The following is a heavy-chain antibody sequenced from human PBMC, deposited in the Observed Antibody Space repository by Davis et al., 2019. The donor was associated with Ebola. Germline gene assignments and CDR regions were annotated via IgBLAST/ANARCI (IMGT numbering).Heavy chain of an antibody. CDR1: GFTFSSYA. CDR3: ARFGLSSGGSKGAYGMDV. D-gene: IGHD2-15*01. V-gene: IGHV3-23*01. CDR2: ISGSGGST. Sequence: PRGSLRLSCAASGFTFSSYAMSWVRQAPGKGLEWVSAISGSGGSTYYADSVKGRFTISRDNAKNSLYLQMNSLRAEDTAVYYCARFGLSSGGSKGAYGMDVWGQGTTVTVSS. J-gene: IGHJ6*02.